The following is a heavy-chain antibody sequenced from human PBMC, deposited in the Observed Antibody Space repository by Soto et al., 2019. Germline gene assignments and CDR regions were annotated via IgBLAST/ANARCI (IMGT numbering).Heavy chain of an antibody. CDR3: ARDNGSGSYYKGHHYFDY. J-gene: IGHJ4*02. V-gene: IGHV4-31*03. CDR2: IYYSGST. CDR1: GGSISSGGYY. Sequence: SETLSLTCTVSGGSISSGGYYWSWIRRHPGKGLEWIGYIYYSGSTYYNPSLKSRVTISVDTSKNQFSLKLSSVTAADTAVYYCARDNGSGSYYKGHHYFDYWGQGTLVTVSS. D-gene: IGHD3-10*01.